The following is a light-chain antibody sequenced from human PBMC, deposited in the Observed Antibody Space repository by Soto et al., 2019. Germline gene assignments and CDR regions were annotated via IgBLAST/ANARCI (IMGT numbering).Light chain of an antibody. CDR3: QHYNSYSEA. CDR2: DVS. V-gene: IGKV1-5*01. Sequence: DIQMTQSPATLSVSFGDSVTITCRASQSISIWLAWYQQKPGKAPKLLIFDVSTLESGVPSRFSGSVYGTEFNLTISSLQTDDFATYYCQHYNSYSEAFGQGTKVDIK. CDR1: QSISIW. J-gene: IGKJ1*01.